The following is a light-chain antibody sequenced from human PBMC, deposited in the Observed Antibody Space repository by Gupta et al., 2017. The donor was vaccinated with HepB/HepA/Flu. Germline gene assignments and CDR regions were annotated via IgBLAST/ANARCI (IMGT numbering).Light chain of an antibody. CDR3: ATWDDSLTGHVV. V-gene: IGLV1-44*01. Sequence: QSVLTQPPSRSATPGQRVTISCFGSSSNIGSNTVNWYQQLPGTAPKLLMYRNNQRPSGVPDRFSGSKSGTSASLAISGLQSEDEADYYCATWDDSLTGHVVFGGGTKLTVL. J-gene: IGLJ2*01. CDR1: SSNIGSNT. CDR2: RNN.